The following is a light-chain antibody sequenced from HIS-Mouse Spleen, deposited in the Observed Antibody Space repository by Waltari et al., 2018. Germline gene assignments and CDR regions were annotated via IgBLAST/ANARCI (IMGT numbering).Light chain of an antibody. V-gene: IGKV1-33*01. Sequence: DIQLTHSPSSLSASVRDRVTITCQASQDISNYLNSYQQKPGKAPKLLIYDASNLETGVPSRVSGSGSGTEVTFTISSLQPEDIATYYCEQYDKLPPITFGQGTRLEIK. CDR1: QDISNY. CDR2: DAS. CDR3: EQYDKLPPIT. J-gene: IGKJ5*01.